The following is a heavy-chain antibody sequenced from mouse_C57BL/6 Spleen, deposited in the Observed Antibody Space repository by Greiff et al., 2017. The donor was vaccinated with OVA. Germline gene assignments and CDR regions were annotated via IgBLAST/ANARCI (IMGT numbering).Heavy chain of an antibody. Sequence: EVQVVESGGGLVKPGGSLKLSCAASGFTFSDYGMHWVRQAPEKGLEWVAYISSGSSTIYYADTVKGRFTISRDNAKNTLFLQMTSLRSEDTAMYYCANLGRSYAMDYWGQGTSVTVSS. CDR2: ISSGSSTI. CDR1: GFTFSDYG. V-gene: IGHV5-17*01. CDR3: ANLGRSYAMDY. J-gene: IGHJ4*01. D-gene: IGHD4-1*01.